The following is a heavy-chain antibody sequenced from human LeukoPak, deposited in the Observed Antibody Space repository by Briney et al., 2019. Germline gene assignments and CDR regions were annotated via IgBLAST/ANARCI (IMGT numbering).Heavy chain of an antibody. CDR3: ARAEAYYGAY. V-gene: IGHV3-9*01. J-gene: IGHJ4*02. CDR1: GFTFDDYA. Sequence: GGSLRLSCAASGFTFDDYAMHWVRQAPGKGLEWVSGISWNSGSIGYADSVKGRFTISRDNAKNLLYLQMNSLRAEDTAVYYCARAEAYYGAYWGQGTLVTVSS. CDR2: ISWNSGSI.